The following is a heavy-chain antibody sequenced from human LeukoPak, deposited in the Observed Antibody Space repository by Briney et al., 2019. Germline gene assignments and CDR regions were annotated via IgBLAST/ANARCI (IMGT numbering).Heavy chain of an antibody. CDR2: INPNSGGT. CDR1: GYTFTGYY. CDR3: ARGYRTVGAIEYFQH. V-gene: IGHV1-2*06. J-gene: IGHJ1*01. D-gene: IGHD1-26*01. Sequence: ASVKVSCKASGYTFTGYYMHWVRQAPGQGLEWMGRINPNSGGTNYAQKFQGRVTMTRDTSISTAYMELSRLRSDDMAVYYCARGYRTVGAIEYFQHWGQGTLVTVSS.